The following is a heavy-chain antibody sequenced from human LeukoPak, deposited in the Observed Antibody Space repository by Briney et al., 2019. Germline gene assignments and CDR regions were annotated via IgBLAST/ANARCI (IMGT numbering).Heavy chain of an antibody. Sequence: PTGGSLRLSCAASGFSFADYGMSWVRQAPGKGLEWVSGINWNGGSTGYAGSVRSRFTISRDNAKGSLYLQMDSLRAEDTAFYYCAGSYSSSCDLTYYFKHWGRGTLVTVSS. CDR3: AGSYSSSCDLTYYFKH. J-gene: IGHJ4*02. V-gene: IGHV3-20*04. D-gene: IGHD6-13*01. CDR1: GFSFADYG. CDR2: INWNGGST.